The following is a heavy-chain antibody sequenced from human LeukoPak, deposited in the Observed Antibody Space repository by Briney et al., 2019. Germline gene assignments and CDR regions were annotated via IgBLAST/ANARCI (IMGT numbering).Heavy chain of an antibody. V-gene: IGHV3-7*03. CDR1: GFTFSSYW. Sequence: PGGSLRLSCAASGFTFSSYWISWVRQAPGKGLEWVANIKQDGSEKYYVDSVKGRFTISRDNAKNSLYLQMNSLRAEDTAVYYCARAPYYYDSSGYYLFDYWGQGTLVTVSS. J-gene: IGHJ4*02. D-gene: IGHD3-22*01. CDR3: ARAPYYYDSSGYYLFDY. CDR2: IKQDGSEK.